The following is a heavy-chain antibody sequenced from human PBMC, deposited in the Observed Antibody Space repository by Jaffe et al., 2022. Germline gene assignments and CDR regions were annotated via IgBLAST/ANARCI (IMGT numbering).Heavy chain of an antibody. CDR2: ISGSGGST. V-gene: IGHV3-23*01. J-gene: IGHJ3*02. CDR3: AKSFGVTMVQGVIKRDAFDI. D-gene: IGHD3-10*01. CDR1: GFTFSSYA. Sequence: EVQLLESGGGLVQPGGSLRLSCAASGFTFSSYAMSWVRQAPGKGLEWVSAISGSGGSTYYADSVKGRFTISRDNSKNTLYLQMNSLRAEDTAVYYCAKSFGVTMVQGVIKRDAFDIWGQGTMVTVSS.